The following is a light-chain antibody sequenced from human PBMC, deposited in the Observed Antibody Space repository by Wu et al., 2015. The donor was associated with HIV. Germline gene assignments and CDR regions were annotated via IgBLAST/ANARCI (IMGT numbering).Light chain of an antibody. CDR1: QDISTY. V-gene: IGKV1-27*01. CDR3: QKYDTAPWT. J-gene: IGKJ1*01. CDR2: GAS. Sequence: DIQMTQSPSSLSAYVGDRVTITCRASQDISTYLAWYQQNPGKVPKLLIYGASTLHSGVPSRFSGSGSGTDFTLTISSLQPEDVATYYCQKYDTAPWTFGRGTKVEI.